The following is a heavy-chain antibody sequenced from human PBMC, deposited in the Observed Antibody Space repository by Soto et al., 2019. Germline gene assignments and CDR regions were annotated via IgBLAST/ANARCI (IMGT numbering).Heavy chain of an antibody. CDR1: GFTFDDYA. V-gene: IGHV3-9*01. CDR3: ARDLPRYYYGSGSSRFDY. Sequence: GGSLRLSCAASGFTFDDYAMHWVRQAPGKGLEWVSGISWNSGSIGYADSVKGRFTISRDNAENTLYLQMNSLRAEDTAVYYCARDLPRYYYGSGSSRFDYWGQGTLVTVSS. D-gene: IGHD3-10*01. CDR2: ISWNSGSI. J-gene: IGHJ4*02.